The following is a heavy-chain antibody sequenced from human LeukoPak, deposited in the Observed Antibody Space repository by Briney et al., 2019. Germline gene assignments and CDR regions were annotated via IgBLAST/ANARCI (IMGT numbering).Heavy chain of an antibody. D-gene: IGHD4-17*01. V-gene: IGHV3-66*01. J-gene: IGHJ4*02. CDR2: IYSGGGT. Sequence: GGSLRLSCAASGFTVRNTYMNWVRQAPGKGLEWVLVIYSGGGTYYADSVKGRFTISRDNSKNTLYLQMNSLRAEDTAVYYCVRDDRRYGDYGYFDYWGQGTLVTVSS. CDR3: VRDDRRYGDYGYFDY. CDR1: GFTVRNTY.